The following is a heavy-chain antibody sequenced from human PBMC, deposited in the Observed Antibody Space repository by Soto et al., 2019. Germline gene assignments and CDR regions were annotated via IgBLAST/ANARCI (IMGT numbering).Heavy chain of an antibody. V-gene: IGHV3-48*02. CDR1: GFTFSSYA. CDR2: ISSSSSTI. Sequence: GGSLRLSCAASGFTFSSYAMSWVRQAPGKGLEWVSYISSSSSTIYYADSVKGRFTISRDNAKNSLYLQMNSLRDEDTAVYYCARFVVPAAILQLDYYYYGMDVWGQGTTVTVSS. D-gene: IGHD2-2*01. J-gene: IGHJ6*02. CDR3: ARFVVPAAILQLDYYYYGMDV.